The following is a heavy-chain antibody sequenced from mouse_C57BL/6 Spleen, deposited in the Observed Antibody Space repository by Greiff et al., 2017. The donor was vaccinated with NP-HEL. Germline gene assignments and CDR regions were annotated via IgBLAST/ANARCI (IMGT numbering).Heavy chain of an antibody. CDR3: ARHEGLRGGGLGY. D-gene: IGHD2-4*01. V-gene: IGHV2-6-1*01. Sequence: VQGVESGPGLVAPSQSLSITCTVSGFSLTSYGVHWVRQPPGTGLEWLVVIWSDGSTTYNSALKSRLSISKDNSKSQVFLKMNSLQTDDTAMYYCARHEGLRGGGLGYWGQGTTLTVSS. CDR1: GFSLTSYG. CDR2: IWSDGST. J-gene: IGHJ2*01.